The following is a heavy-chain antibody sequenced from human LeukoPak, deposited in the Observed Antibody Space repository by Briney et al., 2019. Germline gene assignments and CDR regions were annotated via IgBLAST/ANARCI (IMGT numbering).Heavy chain of an antibody. J-gene: IGHJ4*02. CDR1: GFTSCSYE. D-gene: IGHD2-21*02. Sequence: GGSLRLSCAASGFTSCSYEMNWGRRAPGKGLEWVSYICSSGSTINYATSVKGRFTISRDNAKNSLYLQMNSLRAEDTAVYYCARDPLNCGGDCPTYYFDYWGQGTLVTVSS. V-gene: IGHV3-48*03. CDR3: ARDPLNCGGDCPTYYFDY. CDR2: ICSSGSTI.